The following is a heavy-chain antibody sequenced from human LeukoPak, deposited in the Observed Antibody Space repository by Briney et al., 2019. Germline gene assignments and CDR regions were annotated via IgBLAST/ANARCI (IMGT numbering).Heavy chain of an antibody. J-gene: IGHJ4*02. D-gene: IGHD5-12*01. CDR1: GFTFSTYA. CDR2: MSYDGSNK. V-gene: IGHV3-30-3*01. Sequence: PGRSLRLSCAASGFTFSTYAMHWVRQAPGKGLDWVAVMSYDGSNKAYADSVKGRFTISRDNSKNTLYLQMNSLRAEDTAVYYCARGLRRAGYSGYDCLDYWGQGTLVSVSS. CDR3: ARGLRRAGYSGYDCLDY.